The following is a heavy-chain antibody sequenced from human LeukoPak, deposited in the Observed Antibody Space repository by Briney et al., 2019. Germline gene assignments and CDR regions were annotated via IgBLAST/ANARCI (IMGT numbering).Heavy chain of an antibody. CDR3: ARERRDYVWGSYRYMHAFDI. CDR1: GYTFTGYY. J-gene: IGHJ3*02. D-gene: IGHD3-16*02. V-gene: IGHV1-2*02. CDR2: INPNSGGT. Sequence: GASVKVSCKASGYTFTGYYMQWVRQAPGQGLEWMGWINPNSGGTNCAQKYQGRVTMTRDTSISTAYMELSRLRSDDTAVYYCARERRDYVWGSYRYMHAFDIWGQGTMVTVSS.